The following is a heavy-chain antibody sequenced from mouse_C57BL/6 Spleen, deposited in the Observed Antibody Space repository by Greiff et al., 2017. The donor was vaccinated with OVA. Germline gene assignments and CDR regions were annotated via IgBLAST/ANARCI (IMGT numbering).Heavy chain of an antibody. CDR1: GYTFTSYW. Sequence: QVQLKQPGAELVRPGSSVKLSCKASGYTFTSYWMHWVKQRPIQGLEWIGNIDPSDSETHYNQKFKDKATLTVDKSSSTAYMQLSSLTSEDSAVYYCARDSNYDYYAMDYWGQGTSVTVSS. J-gene: IGHJ4*01. D-gene: IGHD2-5*01. CDR3: ARDSNYDYYAMDY. CDR2: IDPSDSET. V-gene: IGHV1-52*01.